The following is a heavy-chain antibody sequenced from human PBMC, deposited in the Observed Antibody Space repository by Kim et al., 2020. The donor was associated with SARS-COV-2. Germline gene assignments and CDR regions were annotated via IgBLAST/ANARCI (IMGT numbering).Heavy chain of an antibody. Sequence: SETLSLTCTVSGGSISSGGYYWSWIRQHPGKGLEWIGYIYYSGSTYYNPSLKSRVTISVDTSKNQFSLKLSSVTAADTAVYYCARDQGVSCTIGVCQPNWFDPWGQGTLVTVSS. CDR3: ARDQGVSCTIGVCQPNWFDP. V-gene: IGHV4-31*03. D-gene: IGHD2-8*01. CDR1: GGSISSGGYY. J-gene: IGHJ5*02. CDR2: IYYSGST.